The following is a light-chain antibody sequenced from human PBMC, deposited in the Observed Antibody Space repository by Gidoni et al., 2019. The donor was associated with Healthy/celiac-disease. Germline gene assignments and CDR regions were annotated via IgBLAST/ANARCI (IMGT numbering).Light chain of an antibody. J-gene: IGKJ4*01. CDR2: CAS. Sequence: EIVMTQSSATLSVSPGGRATLPCRASQSVSSNLAWYQQKPGQAPRLLIYCASTRATGVPARFSGSRSGTEFTLTISSLQSEDFAVYYCRQYSNWPPLTFGEGTKMEIK. CDR1: QSVSSN. V-gene: IGKV3-15*01. CDR3: RQYSNWPPLT.